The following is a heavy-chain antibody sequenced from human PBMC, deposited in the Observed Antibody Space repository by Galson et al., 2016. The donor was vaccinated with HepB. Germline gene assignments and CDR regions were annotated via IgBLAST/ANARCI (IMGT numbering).Heavy chain of an antibody. CDR2: IYGGGST. CDR3: TRDGALPGGWVWIDP. Sequence: SLRLSCAASGLIISTNYMSWVRQAPGSGLEWVSVIYGGGSTFYADSVKGRFTISRDNSKNTLYLQMNSLRVEDTAVYYCTRDGALPGGWVWIDPWGQGTLVIVSS. D-gene: IGHD6-19*01. CDR1: GLIISTNY. J-gene: IGHJ5*02. V-gene: IGHV3-53*01.